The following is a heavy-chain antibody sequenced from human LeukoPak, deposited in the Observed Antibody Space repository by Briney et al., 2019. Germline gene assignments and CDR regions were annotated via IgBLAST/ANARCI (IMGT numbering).Heavy chain of an antibody. V-gene: IGHV4-34*01. D-gene: IGHD5-18*01. CDR3: ARGRRIQLWFGSSFDY. J-gene: IGHJ4*02. CDR2: INHSGST. Sequence: PSETLSLTCAVYGGSFSGYYWSWIRQPPGKGLEWIGEINHSGSTNYNPSLKSRVTISVDTSKNQFSLKLSPVTAADTAVYYCARGRRIQLWFGSSFDYWGQGTLVTVSS. CDR1: GGSFSGYY.